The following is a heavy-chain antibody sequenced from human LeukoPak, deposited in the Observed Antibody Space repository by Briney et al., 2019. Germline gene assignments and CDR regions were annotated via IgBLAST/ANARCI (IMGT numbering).Heavy chain of an antibody. CDR1: DFSFNRYL. J-gene: IGHJ4*02. V-gene: IGHV3-30-3*01. CDR2: ISDDGTNK. CDR3: VRGLWTAMGAGAY. Sequence: GKSLRLSCVVSDFSFNRYLMHWVRQAPGKGLEWVTSISDDGTNKYYSDSVRGRFTISRDNSKSTLYLQMDSLRIEDTSMYYCVRGLWTAMGAGAYWGQGTLVAVSS. D-gene: IGHD5-18*01.